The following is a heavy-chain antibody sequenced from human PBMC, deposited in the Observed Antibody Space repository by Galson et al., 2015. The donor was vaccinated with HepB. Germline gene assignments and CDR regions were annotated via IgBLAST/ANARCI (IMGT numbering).Heavy chain of an antibody. CDR1: GYTFTSYG. J-gene: IGHJ6*02. V-gene: IGHV1-18*04. CDR3: ARGPGRLSRYYYYYYGMDV. CDR2: ISAYNGNT. D-gene: IGHD3-10*01. Sequence: SVKVSCKASGYTFTSYGISWVRQAPGQGLEWMGWISAYNGNTNYAQKLQGRVTMTTDTSTSTAYMELRSLRSDDTAVYYCARGPGRLSRYYYYYYGMDVWGQGTTVTVSS.